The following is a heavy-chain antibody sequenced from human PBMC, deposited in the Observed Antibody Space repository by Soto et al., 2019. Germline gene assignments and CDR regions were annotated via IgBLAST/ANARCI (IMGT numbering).Heavy chain of an antibody. Sequence: EVQLWESGGGLVQPGGSVRLSCAVSGFTFSSHVMSWVRQAPGKGLEWVSAISGTGGTYYADSVKGRFTISRDNSKNALYLQMNNLRDEDTAVYYCAKDRRGAYCSGGICYSPDYWGQGTLVIVSS. CDR1: GFTFSSHV. J-gene: IGHJ4*02. CDR2: ISGTGGT. V-gene: IGHV3-23*01. CDR3: AKDRRGAYCSGGICYSPDY. D-gene: IGHD2-15*01.